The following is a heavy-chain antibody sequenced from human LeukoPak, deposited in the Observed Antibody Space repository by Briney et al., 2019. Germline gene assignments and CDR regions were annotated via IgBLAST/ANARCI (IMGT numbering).Heavy chain of an antibody. D-gene: IGHD1-26*01. Sequence: PSGGSLRLSCAASGFTFSSYAMSWVRQAPGKGLEWVSAISGSGGSTYYADSVKGRFTISRDNSKNTLYLQINSLRAEDTAVYYCAEGASVGTTSFFDYWGQGTLVTVSS. J-gene: IGHJ4*02. V-gene: IGHV3-23*01. CDR2: ISGSGGST. CDR3: AEGASVGTTSFFDY. CDR1: GFTFSSYA.